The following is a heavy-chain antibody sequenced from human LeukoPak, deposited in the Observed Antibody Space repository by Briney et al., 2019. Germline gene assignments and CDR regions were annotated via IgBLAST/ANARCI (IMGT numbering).Heavy chain of an antibody. Sequence: PSETLSLTCTVSGGSIRGSYWTWIRQPAGKGLEWIGRIYTNIGSTSYTSGSTNYNPSLKSRVTISVDTSRNQFSLKLSSVTAADTAVYYCAGDGSPGIWGQGTLVTVSS. CDR1: GGSIRGSY. V-gene: IGHV4-4*07. D-gene: IGHD3-10*01. CDR2: IYTNIGSTSYTSGST. J-gene: IGHJ4*02. CDR3: AGDGSPGI.